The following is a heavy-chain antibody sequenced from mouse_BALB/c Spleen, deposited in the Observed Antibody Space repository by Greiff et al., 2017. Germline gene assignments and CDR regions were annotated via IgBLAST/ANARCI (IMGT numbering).Heavy chain of an antibody. D-gene: IGHD2-3*01. Sequence: DVQLQESGAELVKPGASVKLSCTASGFNIKDTYMHWVKQRPEQGLEWIGRIDPANGNTKYDPKFQGKATITADTSSNTAYLQLSSLTSEDTAVYYCARWLLRKGNAMDYWGQGTSVTVSS. CDR3: ARWLLRKGNAMDY. V-gene: IGHV14-3*02. CDR1: GFNIKDTY. J-gene: IGHJ4*01. CDR2: IDPANGNT.